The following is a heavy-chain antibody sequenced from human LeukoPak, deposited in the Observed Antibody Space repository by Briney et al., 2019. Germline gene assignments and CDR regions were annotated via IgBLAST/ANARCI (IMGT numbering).Heavy chain of an antibody. Sequence: PSETLSLTCAVYGGSFSGYYWSWIRQPPGKGLEWIGEINHSGSTNYNPSLKSRVTISVDTSKNQSSLKLSSVTAADTAVYYCARGGGYCSGGSCYINYWGQGTLVTVSS. CDR3: ARGGGYCSGGSCYINY. D-gene: IGHD2-15*01. CDR1: GGSFSGYY. J-gene: IGHJ4*02. V-gene: IGHV4-34*01. CDR2: INHSGST.